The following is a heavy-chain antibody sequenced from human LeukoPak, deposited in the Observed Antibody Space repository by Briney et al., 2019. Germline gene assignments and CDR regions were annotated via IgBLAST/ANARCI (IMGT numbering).Heavy chain of an antibody. V-gene: IGHV3-20*04. D-gene: IGHD3-9*01. CDR2: INWNGGST. CDR3: ARGPLLRYFGGYFDY. J-gene: IGHJ4*02. CDR1: GFTFDDYG. Sequence: GGSLRLSCAASGFTFDDYGMSWVRQAPGKGLEWVSGINWNGGSTGYADSVKGRFTISRDNAKNSLYLQMNSLRAEDTALYYCARGPLLRYFGGYFDYWGQGTLVTVSS.